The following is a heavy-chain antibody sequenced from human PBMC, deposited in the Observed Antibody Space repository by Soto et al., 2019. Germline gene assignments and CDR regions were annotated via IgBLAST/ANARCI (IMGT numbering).Heavy chain of an antibody. CDR3: AKYTSSGWDYYYYYGMDV. J-gene: IGHJ6*02. V-gene: IGHV3-23*01. CDR2: ISGSGGST. CDR1: GFTFSSYA. Sequence: SLRLSCAASGFTFSSYAMGWVRQAPGKGLEWVSAISGSGGSTYYADSVKGRFTISRDNSKNTLYLQMNSLRAEDTAVYYCAKYTSSGWDYYYYYGMDVWGQGTTVTVSS. D-gene: IGHD6-19*01.